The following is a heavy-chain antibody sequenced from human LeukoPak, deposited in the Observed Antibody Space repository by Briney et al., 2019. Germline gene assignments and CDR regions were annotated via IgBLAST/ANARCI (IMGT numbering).Heavy chain of an antibody. CDR1: GGSISSYY. CDR2: IYYSGST. V-gene: IGHV4-59*13. CDR3: ARDYNWNYYYYMDV. D-gene: IGHD1-1*01. J-gene: IGHJ6*03. Sequence: PSETLSLTCTVSGGSISSYYWRWIRQPPGKGLEWVGYIYYSGSTNYNPSLKRRVTISVDTSKNQFSLKLSSVTAADTAVYHCARDYNWNYYYYMDVWGKGTTVTVSS.